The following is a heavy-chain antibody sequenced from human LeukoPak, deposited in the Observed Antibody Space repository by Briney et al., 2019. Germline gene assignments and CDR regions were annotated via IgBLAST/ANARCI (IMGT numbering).Heavy chain of an antibody. CDR3: AKDLIGYCTHGVCYFPDY. Sequence: TGGSLRLSCAASGFTFSSYGMHWVRQAPGKGLEWVAFIWYDGSNKYYADSVKGRFTISRDNSKNTLYLQINSLTAEDTAVYYCAKDLIGYCTHGVCYFPDYWGQGTLVTVSS. D-gene: IGHD2-8*01. J-gene: IGHJ4*02. CDR2: IWYDGSNK. V-gene: IGHV3-30*02. CDR1: GFTFSSYG.